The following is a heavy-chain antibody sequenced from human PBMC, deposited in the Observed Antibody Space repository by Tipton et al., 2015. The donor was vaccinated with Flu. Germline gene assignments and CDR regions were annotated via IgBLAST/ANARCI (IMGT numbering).Heavy chain of an antibody. CDR3: ARDSQGYGYLSQYYYYMDV. Sequence: TLSLTCTVSGGSVSSGVYYWTWIRQPPGRRLEYIGYTHYSGSTNYNPSLRSRVTMLVDTAKNQFSLKVSSVTAADTAVYYCARDSQGYGYLSQYYYYMDVWGKGTTVTVSS. CDR2: THYSGST. J-gene: IGHJ6*03. CDR1: GGSVSSGVYY. V-gene: IGHV4-61*08. D-gene: IGHD5-18*01.